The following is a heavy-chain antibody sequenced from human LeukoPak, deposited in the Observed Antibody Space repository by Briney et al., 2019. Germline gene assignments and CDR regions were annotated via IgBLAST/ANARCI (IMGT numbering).Heavy chain of an antibody. V-gene: IGHV1-18*01. D-gene: IGHD3-22*01. CDR1: GYTFTSYG. J-gene: IGHJ1*01. Sequence: ASVKVSCKASGYTFTSYGISWVRQAPGQGLEWMGWISGYNGNTDYAQKLQGRVSMTTDTSTSTAYMELRSLRSDDTAVYYCARDGYDSSAAMDFQHWGQGTLVTVSS. CDR2: ISGYNGNT. CDR3: ARDGYDSSAAMDFQH.